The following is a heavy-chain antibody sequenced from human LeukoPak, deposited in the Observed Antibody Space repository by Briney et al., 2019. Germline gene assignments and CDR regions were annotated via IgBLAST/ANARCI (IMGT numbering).Heavy chain of an antibody. V-gene: IGHV1-8*01. J-gene: IGHJ4*02. D-gene: IGHD4-23*01. CDR2: MNPNSGNT. Sequence: ASVKVSCKASGYTFTSYDINWVRQATGQGLEWMGWMNPNSGNTGYAQKFQGRVTMTRNTSISTAYMELSSLRSEDTAVYYCARLDSLGGNSDYWGQGTLVTVSS. CDR3: ARLDSLGGNSDY. CDR1: GYTFTSYD.